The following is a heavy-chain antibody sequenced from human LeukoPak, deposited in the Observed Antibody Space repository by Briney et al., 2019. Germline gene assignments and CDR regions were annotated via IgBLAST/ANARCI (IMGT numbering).Heavy chain of an antibody. V-gene: IGHV4-34*01. CDR1: GFTFSNYS. Sequence: GSLRLSCAGSGFTFSNYSINWVRQAPGKGLEWIGEINHSGSTNYNPSLKSRVTISVDTSKNQFSLKLSSVTAADTAVYYCARQSAFDYWGQGTLVTVSS. CDR3: ARQSAFDY. CDR2: INHSGST. J-gene: IGHJ4*02.